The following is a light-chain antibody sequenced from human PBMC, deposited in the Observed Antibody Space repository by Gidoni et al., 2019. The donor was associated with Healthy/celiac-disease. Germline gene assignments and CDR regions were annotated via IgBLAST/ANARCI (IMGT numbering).Light chain of an antibody. V-gene: IGLV3-19*01. Sequence: SELTQDPAVSVALGQTVRITCQGDSLRSYYASWYQQKPGQAPVLVIYGKNNRPSGIPDRFSGSSSGNTASLTITGAQAEDEADYYCNSRDSSGNHLVFGTGTKVTVL. J-gene: IGLJ1*01. CDR3: NSRDSSGNHLV. CDR2: GKN. CDR1: SLRSYY.